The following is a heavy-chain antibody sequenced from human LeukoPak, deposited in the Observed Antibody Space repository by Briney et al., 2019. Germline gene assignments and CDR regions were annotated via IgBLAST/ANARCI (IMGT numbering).Heavy chain of an antibody. D-gene: IGHD6-13*01. CDR3: ARDEKPMYSSSPGYYYYGMDV. CDR2: INPNGGGT. V-gene: IGHV1-2*04. J-gene: IGHJ6*02. CDR1: GYTFTSYG. Sequence: ASVKVSCKASGYTFTSYGISWVRQAPGQGLEWMGWINPNGGGTNYAQKFQGWVTMTRDTSISTAYMELSRLRSDDKAVYYCARDEKPMYSSSPGYYYYGMDVWGQGTTVTVSS.